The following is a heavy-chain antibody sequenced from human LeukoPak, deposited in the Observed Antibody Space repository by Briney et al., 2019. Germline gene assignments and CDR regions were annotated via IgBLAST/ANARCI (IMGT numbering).Heavy chain of an antibody. J-gene: IGHJ3*02. V-gene: IGHV3-48*03. D-gene: IGHD3-10*01. CDR3: ARLTMRVGSDAFDI. Sequence: PGGSLRLSCAASGFTFSSYEMNWVRQAPGKGLEWVSYISSSGSTIYYADSVKGRFTISRDNAKNSLYLQMNSLRAEDTAVYYCARLTMRVGSDAFDIWGQGTMVTVSS. CDR1: GFTFSSYE. CDR2: ISSSGSTI.